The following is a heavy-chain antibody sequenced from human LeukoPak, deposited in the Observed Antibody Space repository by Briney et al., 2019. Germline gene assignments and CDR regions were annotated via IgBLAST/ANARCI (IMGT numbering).Heavy chain of an antibody. J-gene: IGHJ3*02. V-gene: IGHV3-66*01. CDR1: EFSVGSNY. CDR2: IYSGGST. Sequence: PGGSLRLSCAASEFSVGSNYTTWVRQALGKGLEWVSLIYSGGSTYYADSVKGRFTISRDNSKSTLYLQMNSLTTEDTAVYYCARGDFRLEMSTTIAFDIWGQGTMVTVSS. CDR3: ARGDFRLEMSTTIAFDI. D-gene: IGHD1-1*01.